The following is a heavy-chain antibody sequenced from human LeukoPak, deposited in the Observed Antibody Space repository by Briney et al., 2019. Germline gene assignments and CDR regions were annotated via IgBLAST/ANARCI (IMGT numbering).Heavy chain of an antibody. D-gene: IGHD3-10*01. Sequence: GGSLRLSCAASGYTFSTYGMHWVRQAPGKGLEWVAFIRFDGSNKYYADSVKGRFTISRDNSKNTLYLQMNTLRAEDTAVYYCARTFLPITTVRAVSDYWGQGTLVTVSS. CDR2: IRFDGSNK. J-gene: IGHJ4*02. CDR3: ARTFLPITTVRAVSDY. CDR1: GYTFSTYG. V-gene: IGHV3-30*02.